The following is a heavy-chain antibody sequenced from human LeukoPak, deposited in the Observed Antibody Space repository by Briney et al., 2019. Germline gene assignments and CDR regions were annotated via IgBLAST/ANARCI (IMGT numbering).Heavy chain of an antibody. CDR3: ATGAQYGLWGVPYFYYMHV. CDR1: GFTFNKHA. D-gene: IGHD3-10*01. CDR2: ISYDGSGK. J-gene: IGHJ6*03. Sequence: GGSLRLSCEVSGFTFNKHALHWVRQAPGKGLEWVAVISYDGSGKYYAGFVKGRFAISRDNSKSTLSLQMNSLRVEDTAVYYCATGAQYGLWGVPYFYYMHVWGTGTTVTVSS. V-gene: IGHV3-30*09.